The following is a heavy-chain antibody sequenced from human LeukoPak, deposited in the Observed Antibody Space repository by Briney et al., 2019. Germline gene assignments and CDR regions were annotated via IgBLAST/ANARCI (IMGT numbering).Heavy chain of an antibody. CDR3: AKARHSSDWYGEASDS. CDR1: GFTFSSYW. J-gene: IGHJ4*02. CDR2: LSASGA. D-gene: IGHD6-19*01. V-gene: IGHV3-23*01. Sequence: PGGSLRLSCAASGFTFSSYWMHWVRQAPGKGLEWVSGLSASGANTHSVQGRFTISRDNFKNTLNLQMSNLRAEDTAVYYCAKARHSSDWYGEASDSWGQGTLVIVSS.